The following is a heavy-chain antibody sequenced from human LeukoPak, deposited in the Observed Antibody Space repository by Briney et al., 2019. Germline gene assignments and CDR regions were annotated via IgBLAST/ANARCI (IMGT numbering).Heavy chain of an antibody. V-gene: IGHV7-4-1*01. CDR2: INTNTGNP. D-gene: IGHD4-23*01. Sequence: ASVKVSCKASGYTFTSYAMNWVRQAPGQGLEWMGWINTNTGNPTYAQGFTGRFVFSLDTSVSTAYLQIGSLKAEDTAVYYCARDSYGGNPRFLRYWGQGTLVTVSS. CDR3: ARDSYGGNPRFLRY. CDR1: GYTFTSYA. J-gene: IGHJ4*02.